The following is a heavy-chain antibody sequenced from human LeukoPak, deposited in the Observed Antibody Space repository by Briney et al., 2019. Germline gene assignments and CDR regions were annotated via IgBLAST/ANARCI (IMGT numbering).Heavy chain of an antibody. CDR1: GSTLRSYD. CDR2: ISGSGGST. Sequence: GGSLRLSCAASGSTLRSYDMSWVRQAPGKGLEWVSAISGSGGSTYYADSVKGRFTISRDNSKNTLYLQMNSLRAEDTAVYYCAKITIGYSYGPWYWGKGTTVTVSS. D-gene: IGHD5-18*01. CDR3: AKITIGYSYGPWY. J-gene: IGHJ6*04. V-gene: IGHV3-23*01.